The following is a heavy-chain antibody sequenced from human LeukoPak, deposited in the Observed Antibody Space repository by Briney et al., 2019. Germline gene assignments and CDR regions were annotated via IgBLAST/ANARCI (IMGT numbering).Heavy chain of an antibody. J-gene: IGHJ5*02. CDR3: ARRQGCSSTSCPPDS. D-gene: IGHD2-2*01. Sequence: PGESLKISCRGSGYSFNTYWIGWVRQKPGKGLGWMGIIYPGDSDTRYSPSFQGQVTMSADKSINTAYLQWASLKASDTAMYYCARRQGCSSTSCPPDSWGQGTLVTVSS. V-gene: IGHV5-51*01. CDR2: IYPGDSDT. CDR1: GYSFNTYW.